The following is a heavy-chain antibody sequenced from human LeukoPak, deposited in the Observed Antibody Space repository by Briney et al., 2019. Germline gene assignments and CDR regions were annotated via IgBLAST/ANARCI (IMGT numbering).Heavy chain of an antibody. V-gene: IGHV4-59*01. CDR3: ARVEGSSWYGEHWHYYYGMDV. D-gene: IGHD6-13*01. Sequence: SETLSLTCTVSGGSISSYYWSWIRQPPGKGLEWIGYIYYSGSTNYNPSLKSRVTISVDTSKNQFSLKLSSVTAADTAVYYCARVEGSSWYGEHWHYYYGMDVWGQGTTVTVSS. CDR2: IYYSGST. CDR1: GGSISSYY. J-gene: IGHJ6*02.